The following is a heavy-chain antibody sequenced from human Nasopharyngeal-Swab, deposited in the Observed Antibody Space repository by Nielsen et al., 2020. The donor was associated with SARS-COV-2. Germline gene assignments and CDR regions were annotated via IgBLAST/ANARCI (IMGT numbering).Heavy chain of an antibody. CDR1: GYSFTSYW. CDR3: ARHAPYCSGGSCYGYYFDY. CDR2: IYPGDSDT. Sequence: GESLKISCKGSGYSFTSYWIGWVRQMPGKGLEWMGIIYPGDSDTRYSPSFQGQVTISADKSISTAYLQWSSLKASDTAMYYCARHAPYCSGGSCYGYYFDYWGQGTLVTVSS. J-gene: IGHJ4*02. D-gene: IGHD2-15*01. V-gene: IGHV5-51*01.